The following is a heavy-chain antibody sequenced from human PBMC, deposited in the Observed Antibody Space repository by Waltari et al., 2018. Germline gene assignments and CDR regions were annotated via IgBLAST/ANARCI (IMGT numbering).Heavy chain of an antibody. CDR3: ARGVTEHLLRADPKAYCGGDCYPLNFDY. J-gene: IGHJ4*02. D-gene: IGHD2-21*01. Sequence: QVQLQQWGAGLLKPSETLSLTCAVYGGSFSGYYWSWIRQPPGKGLEWIGEINHSGSTNYNPSLKSRFTISVDTSKNQFSLKLSSVTAADTAVYYCARGVTEHLLRADPKAYCGGDCYPLNFDYWGQGTLVTVSS. V-gene: IGHV4-34*01. CDR1: GGSFSGYY. CDR2: INHSGST.